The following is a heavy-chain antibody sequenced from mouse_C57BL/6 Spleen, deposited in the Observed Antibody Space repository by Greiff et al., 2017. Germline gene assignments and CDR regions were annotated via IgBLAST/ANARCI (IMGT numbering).Heavy chain of an antibody. CDR2: IYPGDGDT. J-gene: IGHJ1*03. V-gene: IGHV1-80*01. Sequence: VKLVESGAELVKPGASVKISCKASGYAFSSYWMNWVKQRPGKGLEWIGQIYPGDGDTNYNGKFKGKATLTADKSSSTAYMQLSSLTSEDSAVYFCARWALYCGSSYWYFDVWGKGTTVTVSS. CDR1: GYAFSSYW. D-gene: IGHD1-1*01. CDR3: ARWALYCGSSYWYFDV.